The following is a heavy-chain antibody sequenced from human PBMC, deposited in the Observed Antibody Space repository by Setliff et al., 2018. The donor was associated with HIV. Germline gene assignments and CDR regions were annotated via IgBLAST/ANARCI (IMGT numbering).Heavy chain of an antibody. CDR2: IYYNGNT. CDR1: GGPISSYY. D-gene: IGHD4-17*01. CDR3: AREIYGGNSRPFDY. J-gene: IGHJ4*02. V-gene: IGHV4-59*01. Sequence: PSETLSLTCTVSGGPISSYYWSWIRQPPGKGLEWIGYIYYNGNTNYNPSLKSRVTISVDTSKNQLSLKLSSVTAADTAVYYCAREIYGGNSRPFDYWGQGTLVTVSS.